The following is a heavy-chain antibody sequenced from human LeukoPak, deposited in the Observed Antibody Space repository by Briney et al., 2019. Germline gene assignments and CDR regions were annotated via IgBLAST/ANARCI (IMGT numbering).Heavy chain of an antibody. Sequence: SETLSLTCTVSGGSISSYYWGWIRQPPGKGLEWIGSIYYSGSTYYNPSLKSRVTISVDTSKNQFSLKLSSVTAADTAVYYCARGGYSSSWLDAFDIWGQGTMVTVSS. J-gene: IGHJ3*02. V-gene: IGHV4-39*07. CDR1: GGSISSYY. CDR3: ARGGYSSSWLDAFDI. D-gene: IGHD6-13*01. CDR2: IYYSGST.